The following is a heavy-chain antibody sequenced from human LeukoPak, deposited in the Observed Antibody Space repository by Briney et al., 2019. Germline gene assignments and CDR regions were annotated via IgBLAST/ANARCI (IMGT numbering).Heavy chain of an antibody. J-gene: IGHJ6*03. CDR2: IYYSGST. Sequence: PSETLSLTCTVSGGSISSSSYYWGWIRQPPGKGLEWIGSIYYSGSTYYNPSLKSRVTISVDTSKNQFSLKLRSVTAADTAVYYCGRRSSSWYGGEYYYYYMDVWGKGTTVTISS. V-gene: IGHV4-39*01. CDR3: GRRSSSWYGGEYYYYYMDV. D-gene: IGHD6-13*01. CDR1: GGSISSSSYY.